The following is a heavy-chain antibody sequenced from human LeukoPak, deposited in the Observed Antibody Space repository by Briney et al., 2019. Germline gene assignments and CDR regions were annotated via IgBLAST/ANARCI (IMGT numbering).Heavy chain of an antibody. J-gene: IGHJ4*02. CDR2: INPSGGST. V-gene: IGHV1-46*01. CDR1: GYTFTGYY. Sequence: ASVKVSCKASGYTFTGYYMHWVRQAPGQGLEWMGIINPSGGSTSYAQKFQGRVTMTRDMSTSTVYMELSSLRSEDTAVYYCARAPRYYYDSSGPSGYYFDYRGQGTLVTVSS. CDR3: ARAPRYYYDSSGPSGYYFDY. D-gene: IGHD3-22*01.